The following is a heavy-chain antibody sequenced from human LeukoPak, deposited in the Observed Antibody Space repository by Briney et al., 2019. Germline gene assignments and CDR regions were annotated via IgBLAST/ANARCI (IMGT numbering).Heavy chain of an antibody. D-gene: IGHD4-23*01. CDR2: IYYSGST. Sequence: SETLSLTCTVSGGSISSYYWSWIRQPPGKGLEWIGYIYYSGSTYYNPSLKSRVTISVDTPKNQFSLRLNSVSAADTAIYYCARRPRDSVNYDGPSGVDYWGQGTRVTVSS. V-gene: IGHV4-59*12. J-gene: IGHJ4*02. CDR1: GGSISSYY. CDR3: ARRPRDSVNYDGPSGVDY.